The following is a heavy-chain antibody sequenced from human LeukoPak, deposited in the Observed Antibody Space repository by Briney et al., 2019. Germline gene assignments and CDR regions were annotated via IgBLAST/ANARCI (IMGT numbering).Heavy chain of an antibody. CDR3: AGSIAAAGGLGY. CDR1: GYTFTSYD. J-gene: IGHJ4*02. D-gene: IGHD6-13*01. CDR2: IIPIFGTA. Sequence: SLKVSCKASGYTFTSYDINWVRQAPGQGLEWMGGIIPIFGTANYAQKFQGRVTITADESTSTAYMELSSLRSEDTAVYYCAGSIAAAGGLGYWGQGTLVTVSS. V-gene: IGHV1-69*13.